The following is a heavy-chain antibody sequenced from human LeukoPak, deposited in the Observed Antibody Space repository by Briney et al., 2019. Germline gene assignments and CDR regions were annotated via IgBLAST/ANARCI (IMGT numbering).Heavy chain of an antibody. Sequence: PGGSLRLSCAASGFTFSSYAMSWVRQAPGKGLEWVSAISGSGGSTCYADSVKGRFTISRDNSKNTLYLQMNSLRAEDTAVYYCAKGELYYYDSSGYYGGVSYFDYWGQGTLVTVSS. V-gene: IGHV3-23*01. J-gene: IGHJ4*02. CDR3: AKGELYYYDSSGYYGGVSYFDY. D-gene: IGHD3-22*01. CDR2: ISGSGGST. CDR1: GFTFSSYA.